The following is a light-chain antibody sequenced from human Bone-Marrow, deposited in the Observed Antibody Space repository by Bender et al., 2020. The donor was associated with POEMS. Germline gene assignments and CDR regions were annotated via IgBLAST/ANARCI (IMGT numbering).Light chain of an antibody. CDR2: KDT. Sequence: SYELTQPPSVSVSPGQTARITCSGDALPKQYAYWYHQQKPGQAPVLVIFKDTQRASGIPERFSGSSSGTVVTLTISGVQAEDEGDYYCQSTGNSDAPIVFGGGTKLTVL. J-gene: IGLJ2*01. V-gene: IGLV3-25*03. CDR1: ALPKQY. CDR3: QSTGNSDAPIV.